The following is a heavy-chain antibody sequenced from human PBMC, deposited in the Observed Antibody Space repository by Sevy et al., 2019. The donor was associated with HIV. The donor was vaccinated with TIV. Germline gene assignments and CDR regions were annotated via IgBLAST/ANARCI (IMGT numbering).Heavy chain of an antibody. D-gene: IGHD2-2*01. J-gene: IGHJ4*02. CDR3: ARGTFYCSSTSCYSVDY. V-gene: IGHV3-30*04. CDR2: ISYDGSNK. Sequence: GGSLRLSCAASGFTFSSYAMHWVRQAPGKGLEWVAVISYDGSNKYYADSVKGRFTISRDNSKNTLYLQMNSLRAEDTAVYYCARGTFYCSSTSCYSVDYWGQGTLVTVSS. CDR1: GFTFSSYA.